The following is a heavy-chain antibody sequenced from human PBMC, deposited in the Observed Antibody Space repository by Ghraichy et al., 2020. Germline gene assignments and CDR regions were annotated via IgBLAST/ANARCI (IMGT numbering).Heavy chain of an antibody. CDR2: MYYGGST. J-gene: IGHJ4*02. V-gene: IGHV4-39*01. CDR3: ARRARTHVDY. Sequence: SETLSLTCTVSGGSISSSGYYWDWIRQPPGKGLEWIGSMYYGGSTYYNPSLKSRVTLSVDTSKNEFSLKLSSVTASDTAVYYCARRARTHVDYWGQGILVTVSS. CDR1: GGSISSSGYY.